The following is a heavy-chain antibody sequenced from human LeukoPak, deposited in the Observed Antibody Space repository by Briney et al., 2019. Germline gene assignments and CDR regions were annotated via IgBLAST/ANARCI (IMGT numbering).Heavy chain of an antibody. CDR1: GGTFSSYA. V-gene: IGHV1-69*13. CDR2: IIPIFGTA. CDR3: GGGDGLYYYYGMDV. J-gene: IGHJ6*02. Sequence: GASVKVSCKASGGTFSSYAISWVRQAPGQGLEWMGGIIPIFGTANYAQKFQGRVTITADESTSTAYMELSSLRSEDTAVYYCGGGDGLYYYYGMDVWGQGTTVTVSS. D-gene: IGHD2-21*02.